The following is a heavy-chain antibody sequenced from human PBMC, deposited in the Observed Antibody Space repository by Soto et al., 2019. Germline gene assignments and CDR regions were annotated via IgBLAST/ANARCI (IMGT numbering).Heavy chain of an antibody. D-gene: IGHD3-10*01. V-gene: IGHV1-69*04. J-gene: IGHJ6*02. CDR3: ARDGSGSPYGMDV. CDR2: IIPILGIA. CDR1: GGTFSSYT. Sequence: SVKVSCKASGGTFSSYTISWVRQAPGQGLEWMGRIIPILGIANYAQKFQGRVTITADKSTSTAYMELSSLRSEDTAVYYCARDGSGSPYGMDVWGQGTTVTVSS.